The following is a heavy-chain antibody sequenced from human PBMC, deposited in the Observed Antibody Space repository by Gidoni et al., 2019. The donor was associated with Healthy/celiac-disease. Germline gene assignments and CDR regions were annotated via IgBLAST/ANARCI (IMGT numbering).Heavy chain of an antibody. CDR1: GYTFTSYY. CDR2: INPSGGST. Sequence: QVQLVQSGAEVKKPGASVKVSCKASGYTFTSYYMHWVRQAPGQGLEWMGIINPSGGSTSYAQKFQGRVTMTRDTSTSTVYMELSSLRSEDTAVYYCARGMSTRFQYWYYGMDVWGQGTTVTVSS. J-gene: IGHJ6*02. D-gene: IGHD2-8*02. CDR3: ARGMSTRFQYWYYGMDV. V-gene: IGHV1-46*01.